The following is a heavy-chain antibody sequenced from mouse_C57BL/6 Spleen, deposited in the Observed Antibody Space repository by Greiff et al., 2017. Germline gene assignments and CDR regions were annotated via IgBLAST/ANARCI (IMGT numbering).Heavy chain of an antibody. CDR2: ISSGSSTI. D-gene: IGHD4-1*01. V-gene: IGHV5-17*01. CDR1: GFTFSDYG. J-gene: IGHJ2*01. Sequence: EVHRVESGGGLVKPGGSLKLSCAASGFTFSDYGMPWVRQAPEKGLEWVAYISSGSSTIYYADTVKGRFTISRDNAKNTLFLQMTSLRSEDTAMYYCARGLTGTSYFDDWGQGTTLTVSS. CDR3: ARGLTGTSYFDD.